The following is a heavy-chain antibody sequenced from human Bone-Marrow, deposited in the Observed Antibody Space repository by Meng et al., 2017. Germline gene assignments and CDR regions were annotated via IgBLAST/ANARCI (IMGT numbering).Heavy chain of an antibody. Sequence: GESLKISCVASGFRLTEAWMSWVRQAPGKGLEWVGRIERKSNGGTAEYAAPVKGRFTISRDDSKNTLYLQMHSLITEDPAVYFCATGAAAADHWGQGSLVTVSS. CDR3: ATGAAAADH. CDR1: GFRLTEAW. V-gene: IGHV3-15*04. D-gene: IGHD6-13*01. CDR2: IERKSNGGTA. J-gene: IGHJ4*02.